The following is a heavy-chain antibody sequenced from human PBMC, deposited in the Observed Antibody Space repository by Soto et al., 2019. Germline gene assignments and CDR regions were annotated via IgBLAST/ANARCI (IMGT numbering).Heavy chain of an antibody. CDR1: GFTFSSYG. V-gene: IGHV3-33*01. D-gene: IGHD3-10*01. Sequence: GGSLRLSCVASGFTFSSYGMHWVRQAPGKGLEWVAVIWYDGSNKYYADSVKGRFTISRDNSKNTLYLQMNSLREEDTAVYYCARTPNYYGSGSHHAFDIWGQGTMVTVSS. J-gene: IGHJ3*02. CDR3: ARTPNYYGSGSHHAFDI. CDR2: IWYDGSNK.